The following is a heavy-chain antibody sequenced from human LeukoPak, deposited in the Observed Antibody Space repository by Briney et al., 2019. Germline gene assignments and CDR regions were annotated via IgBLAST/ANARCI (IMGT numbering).Heavy chain of an antibody. V-gene: IGHV3-23*01. CDR3: AKDPYGGKTPDAFDI. D-gene: IGHD4-23*01. CDR1: GFTFSSYA. CDR2: ISGSGGST. Sequence: GGSLRLSCAASGFTFSSYAMSWVRQAPGKGLEWVSAISGSGGSTYYADSVKGRFTISRDNSKNTLYLQMNSLRPEDTAVYYCAKDPYGGKTPDAFDIWGQGTMVTVSS. J-gene: IGHJ3*02.